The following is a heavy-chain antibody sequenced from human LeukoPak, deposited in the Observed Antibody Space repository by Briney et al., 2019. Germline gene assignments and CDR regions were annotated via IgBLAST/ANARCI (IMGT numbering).Heavy chain of an antibody. V-gene: IGHV1-18*01. CDR3: ARDLYGSGPNHFDY. D-gene: IGHD3-10*01. CDR2: ISAYNGNT. CDR1: GYTFTSYG. J-gene: IGHJ4*02. Sequence: ASVKVSCKASGYTFTSYGISWVRQAPGQGLEWMGWISAYNGNTNYAQKLQGRVTMTTDTSTSTAYMELRSLRSDDTAVYYCARDLYGSGPNHFDYWGQGTLDTVSS.